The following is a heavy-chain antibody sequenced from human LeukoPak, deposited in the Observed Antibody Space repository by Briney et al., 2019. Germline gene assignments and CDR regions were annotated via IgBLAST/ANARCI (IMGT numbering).Heavy chain of an antibody. D-gene: IGHD4-23*01. Sequence: SETLSLTCTVSGGSISSGGYYWSWIRQHPGKGLEWIGYIYYSGSTYYNPSLKSRVTISVDTSKNQFSLKLSPVTAADTAVYYCARGAFYDGNNFDYWGQGTLVTVSS. CDR3: ARGAFYDGNNFDY. J-gene: IGHJ4*02. V-gene: IGHV4-31*03. CDR2: IYYSGST. CDR1: GGSISSGGYY.